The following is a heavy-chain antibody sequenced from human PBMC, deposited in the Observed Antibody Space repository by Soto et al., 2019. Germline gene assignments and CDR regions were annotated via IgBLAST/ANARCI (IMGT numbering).Heavy chain of an antibody. V-gene: IGHV3-33*08. Sequence: PGGSLRLSCAASGFTFSSYAMSWVRQAPGKGLEWVAVIWYDGSNKYYADSVKGRFTISRDNSKNTLYLQMNSLRAEDTAVYYCARDRARGTYYYYCGMDVWGQGTTVTVSS. J-gene: IGHJ6*02. CDR3: ARDRARGTYYYYCGMDV. CDR1: GFTFSSYA. CDR2: IWYDGSNK.